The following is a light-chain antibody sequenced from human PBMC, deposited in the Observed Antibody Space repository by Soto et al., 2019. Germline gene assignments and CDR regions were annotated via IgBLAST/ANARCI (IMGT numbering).Light chain of an antibody. CDR1: SGSVSTRNY. J-gene: IGLJ3*02. CDR3: ALYVGSGIHWV. V-gene: IGLV8-61*01. CDR2: NTN. Sequence: QTVVTQEPSFSVSPGGTVKLTCGLTSGSVSTRNYPSWYQQIPGQAPRTLIYNTNTRSSGVPDRFSGSILGNKAALTITGAQAADESDYYCALYVGSGIHWVFGGGTKLTVL.